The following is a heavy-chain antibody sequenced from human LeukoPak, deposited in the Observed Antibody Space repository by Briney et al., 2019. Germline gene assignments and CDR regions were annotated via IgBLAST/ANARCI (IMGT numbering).Heavy chain of an antibody. CDR1: GFTFSTYA. V-gene: IGHV3-23*01. CDR3: AKVIDTTGRDYLDY. Sequence: GGSLRLSCAASGFTFSTYAMYWVRQAPGKGLEWVSAISGRGGSTYYAVSVKGRFTISRDNSENTLYLQMNSLRAEDTAAYYCAKVIDTTGRDYLDYWGQGTLVTVSS. CDR2: ISGRGGST. D-gene: IGHD1-1*01. J-gene: IGHJ4*02.